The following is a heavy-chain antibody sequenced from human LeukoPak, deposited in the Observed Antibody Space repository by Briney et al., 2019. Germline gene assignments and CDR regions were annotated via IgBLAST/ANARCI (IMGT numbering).Heavy chain of an antibody. V-gene: IGHV3-23*01. J-gene: IGHJ4*02. Sequence: PGGSLRLSCAASGFTFSSYGMSWVRQAPGKGLEWVSAISGSGGSTYYADSVKGRFTVSRDNSKNTLYLQMNSLRAEDTAVYYCAKGVFRVYVWGSYRFDYWGQGTLVTVSS. CDR1: GFTFSSYG. CDR2: ISGSGGST. CDR3: AKGVFRVYVWGSYRFDY. D-gene: IGHD3-16*02.